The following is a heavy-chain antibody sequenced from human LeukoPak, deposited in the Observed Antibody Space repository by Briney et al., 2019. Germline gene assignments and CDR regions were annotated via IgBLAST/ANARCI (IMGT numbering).Heavy chain of an antibody. J-gene: IGHJ5*02. V-gene: IGHV4-34*01. CDR1: GGSLNNHY. Sequence: SETLSLTCAVSGGSLNNHYLTWIRQSPGKRLEWIGLINSGGTTVYDPSLKSRVSISVDTSKNQFSLTLRSMTATDTAVYYCVRDEAGHYALALWGQGTPVTVSS. D-gene: IGHD4-17*01. CDR2: INSGGTT. CDR3: VRDEAGHYALAL.